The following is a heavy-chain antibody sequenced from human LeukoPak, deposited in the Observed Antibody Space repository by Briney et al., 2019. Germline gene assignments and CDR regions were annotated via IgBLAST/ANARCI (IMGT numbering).Heavy chain of an antibody. J-gene: IGHJ5*02. CDR1: GGTFSSYA. D-gene: IGHD2-2*01. CDR3: ARGRQITRDTSEDIVVPLGFDP. V-gene: IGHV1-69*04. Sequence: SVKVSCKASGGTFSSYAISWVRQAPGQGIEWMGRITPIFGIANYAQKFQGRVTITADKSTSTAYMELSSLRSEDTAVYYCARGRQITRDTSEDIVVPLGFDPWGQGTLVTVSS. CDR2: ITPIFGIA.